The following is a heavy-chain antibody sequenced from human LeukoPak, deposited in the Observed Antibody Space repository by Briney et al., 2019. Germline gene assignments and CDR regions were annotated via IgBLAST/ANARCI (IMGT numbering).Heavy chain of an antibody. CDR2: INHSGST. CDR3: ARGGGVVSSYPLDAFDI. Sequence: SETLSLTCAVYGGSFSGYDWSWIRQPPGKGLEWIGEINHSGSTNYNPSLKSRVTISVDTSKNQFSLKLSSVTAADTAVYYCARGGGVVSSYPLDAFDIWGRGTVVSVSS. CDR1: GGSFSGYD. J-gene: IGHJ3*02. V-gene: IGHV4-34*01.